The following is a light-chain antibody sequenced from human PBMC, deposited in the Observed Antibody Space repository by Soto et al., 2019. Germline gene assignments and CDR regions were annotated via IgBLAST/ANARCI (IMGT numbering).Light chain of an antibody. V-gene: IGLV1-40*01. CDR2: GNS. J-gene: IGLJ1*01. CDR3: QSYDSSLRGV. Sequence: QSALTQPPSVSGAPGQRVTISCTGSSSNIGAGYDVHWYQQLPGTAPKLLIYGNSNRPSGVPDRFSGSKSGTSASLAITGLQAEDEADYYCQSYDSSLRGVFGTGTKATVL. CDR1: SSNIGAGYD.